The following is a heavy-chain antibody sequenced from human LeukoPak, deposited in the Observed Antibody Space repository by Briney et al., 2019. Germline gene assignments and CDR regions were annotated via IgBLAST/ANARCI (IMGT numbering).Heavy chain of an antibody. CDR3: AREPPPMGSGSLEGYMDV. V-gene: IGHV4-61*02. Sequence: SETLSLACTVSGGSISSGSYYWSWIRQPAGKGLEWIGRIYTSGSTNYNPSLKSRVTISVDTSKNQFSLKLSSVTAADTAVYYCAREPPPMGSGSLEGYMDVWGKGTTVTISS. D-gene: IGHD3-10*01. CDR2: IYTSGST. J-gene: IGHJ6*03. CDR1: GGSISSGSYY.